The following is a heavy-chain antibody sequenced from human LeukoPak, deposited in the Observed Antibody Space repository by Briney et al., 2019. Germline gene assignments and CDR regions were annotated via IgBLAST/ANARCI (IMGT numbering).Heavy chain of an antibody. Sequence: SETLSLTCAVSGGSISSGSYSWSWIRQPPGKGLEWIGYLFYTGSTYYNPSLKSRVTISVDTSKNQFSLKLSSVTAADTAVYYCARTPIYYYDNSGYYNWGQGTLVTVSS. CDR1: GGSISSGSYS. CDR2: LFYTGST. J-gene: IGHJ4*02. V-gene: IGHV4-30-4*07. D-gene: IGHD3-22*01. CDR3: ARTPIYYYDNSGYYN.